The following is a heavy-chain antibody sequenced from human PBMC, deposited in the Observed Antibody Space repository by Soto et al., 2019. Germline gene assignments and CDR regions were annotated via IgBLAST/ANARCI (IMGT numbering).Heavy chain of an antibody. CDR3: AKGVSSAPPDVVVVPAAIAY. D-gene: IGHD2-2*02. V-gene: IGHV3-23*01. J-gene: IGHJ4*02. CDR1: GFTFSSYA. CDR2: ISGSGGST. Sequence: GGSLRLSCAASGFTFSSYAMSWVRQAPGKGLEWVSAISGSGGSTYYADSVKGRFTISRDNSKNTLYLQMNSLRAEDTAVYYCAKGVSSAPPDVVVVPAAIAYWGRGTLVTVSS.